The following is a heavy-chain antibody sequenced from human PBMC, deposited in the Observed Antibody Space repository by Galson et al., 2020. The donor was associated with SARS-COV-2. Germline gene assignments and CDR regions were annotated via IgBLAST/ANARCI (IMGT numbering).Heavy chain of an antibody. CDR3: AHRPPSCVGGSCYSKWLFRGVGTTKDDFDY. CDR2: IYWDDDK. J-gene: IGHJ4*02. Sequence: SGPTLVKPTQTLTLTCTFSGFSLSTSGVGVGWIRQPPGKALEWLALIYWDDDKRYSPSLKSRLTITKDTSKNQVVLTMTNMDPVDTATYYGAHRPPSCVGGSCYSKWLFRGVGTTKDDFDYWGQGTMVTVSS. D-gene: IGHD2-15*01. CDR1: GFSLSTSGVG. V-gene: IGHV2-5*02.